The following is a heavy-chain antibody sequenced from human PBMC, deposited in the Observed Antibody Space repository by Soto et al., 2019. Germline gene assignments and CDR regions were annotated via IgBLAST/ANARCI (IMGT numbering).Heavy chain of an antibody. CDR3: ASANAGAFNI. J-gene: IGHJ3*02. CDR1: AGSVTSGSYY. CDR2: IYYSGST. Sequence: KPSESRSPTCTVSAGSVTSGSYYLSWIRQPPGKGLEYIGYIYYSGSTNYNPSLNSRVTISVDTPKNQFSLKLSSATAADTALYYCASANAGAFNIWGQGTMVTVSS. V-gene: IGHV4-61*01.